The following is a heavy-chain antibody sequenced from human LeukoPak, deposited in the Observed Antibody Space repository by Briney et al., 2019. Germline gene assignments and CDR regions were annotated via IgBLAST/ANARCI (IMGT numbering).Heavy chain of an antibody. CDR1: GFSFSNYV. J-gene: IGHJ3*02. CDR2: IMPNGETR. CDR3: ARDRDGGFAFDI. V-gene: IGHV3-64*01. Sequence: GGSLRLSCAASGFSFSNYVMHWVRQAPGKGLEYVSAIMPNGETRGYANSMKGRFTIPRDNSKNTLYPQMGSLRAEDMAIYYCARDRDGGFAFDIWGQGTLVTVSS. D-gene: IGHD2-15*01.